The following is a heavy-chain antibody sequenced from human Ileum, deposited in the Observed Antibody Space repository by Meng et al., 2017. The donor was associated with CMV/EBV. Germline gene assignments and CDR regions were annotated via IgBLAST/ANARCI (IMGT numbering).Heavy chain of an antibody. V-gene: IGHV3-11*01. J-gene: IGHJ4*02. D-gene: IGHD6-6*01. CDR3: ARHLIAARAFDY. CDR1: GFTFSDYY. Sequence: GESLKISCAASGFTFSDYYMIWIHQSPGKGLEWISYMNGSGRAIYYADSVKGRATISRDNAKNSLFLQLNNLRGEDTGLYFCARHLIAARAFDYWGQGSLVTVSS. CDR2: MNGSGRAI.